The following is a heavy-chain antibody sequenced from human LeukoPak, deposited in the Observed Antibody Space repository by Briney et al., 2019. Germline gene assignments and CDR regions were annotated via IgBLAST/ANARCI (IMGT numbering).Heavy chain of an antibody. CDR3: ARASSGWYVVRTYYFDY. J-gene: IGHJ4*02. Sequence: HRASVKVSCKASGYTFTSYDINGVREATGQGLEWRGWMNPNSGNTGYAQKFQGRVTMTRNTSISTAYMELSSLRSEDTAVYYCARASSGWYVVRTYYFDYWGQGTLVTVSS. V-gene: IGHV1-8*01. D-gene: IGHD6-19*01. CDR2: MNPNSGNT. CDR1: GYTFTSYD.